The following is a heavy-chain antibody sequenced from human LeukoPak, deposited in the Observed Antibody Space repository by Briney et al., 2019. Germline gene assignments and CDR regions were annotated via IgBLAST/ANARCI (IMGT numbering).Heavy chain of an antibody. J-gene: IGHJ4*02. CDR1: GESSFSSYY. CDR2: INHSGYT. Sequence: PSETPSLTCAVYGESSFSSYYWSWIRQTPGGALEWIGEINHSGYTNYNPSLKSRVTHSIDTSKNQFSLRLNSVTAADTAVYYCSRQVVGNDYWGQGTLVTVSS. V-gene: IGHV4-34*01. CDR3: SRQVVGNDY. D-gene: IGHD3-22*01.